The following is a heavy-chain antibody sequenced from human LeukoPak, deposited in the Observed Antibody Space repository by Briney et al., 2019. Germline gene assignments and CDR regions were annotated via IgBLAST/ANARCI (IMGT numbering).Heavy chain of an antibody. CDR3: AKRYCSSAPCRSGMDV. J-gene: IGHJ6*02. V-gene: IGHV3-30*02. CDR1: GFAFSTYG. Sequence: GGSLRLSCAASGFAFSTYGMHWVRQAPGKGLEWVALIRSDGSKTYSADSVEGRFTISRDNSKNTLYLQMNSLGPEDTAVYYCAKRYCSSAPCRSGMDVWGQGTTATVSS. CDR2: IRSDGSKT. D-gene: IGHD2-2*01.